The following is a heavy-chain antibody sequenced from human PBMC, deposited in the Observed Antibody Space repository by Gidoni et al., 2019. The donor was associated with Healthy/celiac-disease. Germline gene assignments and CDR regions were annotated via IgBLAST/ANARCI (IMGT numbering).Heavy chain of an antibody. CDR2: INHSGST. CDR3: ARGILYGGNGSDAFDI. D-gene: IGHD4-17*01. Sequence: QVQLQQWGAGLLKPSETLSLTCAVYGGSFSGYYWSWIRQPPGKGLEWIGEINHSGSTNYNPSLKSRVTISVDTSKNQFSLKLSSVTAADTAVYYCARGILYGGNGSDAFDIWGQGTMVTVSS. CDR1: GGSFSGYY. J-gene: IGHJ3*02. V-gene: IGHV4-34*01.